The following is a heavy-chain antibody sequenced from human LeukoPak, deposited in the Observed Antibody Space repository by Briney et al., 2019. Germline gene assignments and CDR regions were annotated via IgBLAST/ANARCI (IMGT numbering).Heavy chain of an antibody. CDR1: GYSFTSYW. V-gene: IGHV5-51*01. CDR2: IDPGDSDT. J-gene: IGHJ6*03. D-gene: IGHD6-13*01. CDR3: ARRAAAAGTRGWDYYYYMDV. Sequence: GESLKISCKGSGYSFTSYWIGWVRQMPGKGLEWMGIIDPGDSDTRYSPSFQGQVTISVDKSISTAYLQWSSLKASDTAMYYCARRAAAAGTRGWDYYYYMDVWGKGTTVTVSS.